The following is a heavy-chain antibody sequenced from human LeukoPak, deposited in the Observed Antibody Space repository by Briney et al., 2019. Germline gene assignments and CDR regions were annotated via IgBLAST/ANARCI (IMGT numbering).Heavy chain of an antibody. D-gene: IGHD5-18*01. CDR1: GYTFTTYY. J-gene: IGHJ4*02. CDR2: INPSGGST. Sequence: GSWVKVSCKASGYTFTTYYMHWVRQAPGHGLEWMGIINPSGGSTRYARQFQGRITLTRDTSTSAVYMELSSLTSDDTAVYYCARGGMGIQLWSFDYWGRGTLVTVS. CDR3: ARGGMGIQLWSFDY. V-gene: IGHV1-46*01.